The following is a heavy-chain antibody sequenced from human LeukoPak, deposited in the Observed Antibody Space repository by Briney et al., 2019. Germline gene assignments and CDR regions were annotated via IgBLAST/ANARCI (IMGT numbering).Heavy chain of an antibody. CDR2: INPSGGST. Sequence: ASVKVSCKASGYTFTSYYMHWVRQAPGQGLEWMGIINPSGGSTSYAQKFQGRVTMTRDTSTSTVCMELSSLRSEDTAVYYCAVNIAVAAPFDYWGQGTLVTVSS. J-gene: IGHJ4*02. D-gene: IGHD6-19*01. CDR3: AVNIAVAAPFDY. V-gene: IGHV1-46*01. CDR1: GYTFTSYY.